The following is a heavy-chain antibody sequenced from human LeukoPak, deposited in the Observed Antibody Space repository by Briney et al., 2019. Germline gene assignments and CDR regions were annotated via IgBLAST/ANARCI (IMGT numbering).Heavy chain of an antibody. D-gene: IGHD4-17*01. CDR2: IIPILGIA. V-gene: IGHV1-69*04. Sequence: ASVKVSCKASGFAFTSYGISWVRQAPGQGLEWMGRIIPILGIANYAQKFQGRVTITADKSTSTAYMELSSLRSEDTAVYYCARDREDYGDSDYWDQGTLVTVSS. CDR3: ARDREDYGDSDY. J-gene: IGHJ4*02. CDR1: GFAFTSYG.